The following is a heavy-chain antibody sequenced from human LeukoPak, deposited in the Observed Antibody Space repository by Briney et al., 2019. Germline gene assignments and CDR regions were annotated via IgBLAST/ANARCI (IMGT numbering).Heavy chain of an antibody. Sequence: GGSLRLSCAASGFTVSGNYMTWVRQAPGKGLEWVSVIYSGGSTYYADSVKGRFTISRDNSKNTLYLQMDSLKAEDSAVYYRARGRLSAYTFDYWGQGTLVTVSS. V-gene: IGHV3-66*01. CDR2: IYSGGST. CDR1: GFTVSGNY. J-gene: IGHJ4*02. CDR3: ARGRLSAYTFDY. D-gene: IGHD3-16*01.